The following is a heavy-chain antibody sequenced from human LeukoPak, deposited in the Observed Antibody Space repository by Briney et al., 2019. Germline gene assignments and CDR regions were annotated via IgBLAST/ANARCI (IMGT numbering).Heavy chain of an antibody. D-gene: IGHD3-22*01. J-gene: IGHJ4*02. V-gene: IGHV7-4-1*02. CDR3: ARDEPLRYYDSSGYALFDY. CDR2: INTNTGNP. Sequence: ASVKVSCKASGYTFTSYAMNWVRQAPGQGLEWMGWINTNTGNPTYAQGFTGRFVFSLDTSVSTAYLQISSLKAEDTAVYYCARDEPLRYYDSSGYALFDYWGQGTLVTVSS. CDR1: GYTFTSYA.